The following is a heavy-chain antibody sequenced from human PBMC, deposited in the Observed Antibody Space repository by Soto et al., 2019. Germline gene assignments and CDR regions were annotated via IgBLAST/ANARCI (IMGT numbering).Heavy chain of an antibody. V-gene: IGHV3-33*01. CDR3: ARDQSLWFGELREYYYYYYGMDV. Sequence: GGSLRLSCAASGFTFSSYGMHWVRQAPGKGLERVAVIWYDGSNKYYADSVRGRFTISRDNSKNTLYLQMNSLRAEDTAVYYCARDQSLWFGELREYYYYYYGMDVWGQGTTVTVSS. CDR2: IWYDGSNK. J-gene: IGHJ6*02. CDR1: GFTFSSYG. D-gene: IGHD3-10*01.